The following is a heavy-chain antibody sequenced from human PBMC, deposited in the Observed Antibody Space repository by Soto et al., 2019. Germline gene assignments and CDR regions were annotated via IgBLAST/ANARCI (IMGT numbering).Heavy chain of an antibody. CDR2: IYYSGST. V-gene: IGHV4-59*01. D-gene: IGHD3-22*01. J-gene: IGHJ4*02. CDR3: ARSPSRYDSSGSFDY. Sequence: SETLSLTCTVSGGSISSYYWSWIRQPPGKGLEWIGYIYYSGSTNYNPSLKSRVTISVDTSKNQFSLKLSSVTAADTAVYYCARSPSRYDSSGSFDYWGQGTLVTVSS. CDR1: GGSISSYY.